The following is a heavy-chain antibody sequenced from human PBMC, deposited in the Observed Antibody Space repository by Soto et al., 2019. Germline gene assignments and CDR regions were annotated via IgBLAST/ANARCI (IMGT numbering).Heavy chain of an antibody. J-gene: IGHJ5*02. Sequence: SSETLSLTCAVYGGSFSGYYWSWIRQPPGKGLEWIGEINHSGSTNYNPSLKSRVTISVDTSKNQFSLKLSSVTAADTAVYYCARGHVTMVRGVIGTNNWFDPWGQGTLVTVSS. CDR3: ARGHVTMVRGVIGTNNWFDP. D-gene: IGHD3-10*01. CDR1: GGSFSGYY. CDR2: INHSGST. V-gene: IGHV4-34*01.